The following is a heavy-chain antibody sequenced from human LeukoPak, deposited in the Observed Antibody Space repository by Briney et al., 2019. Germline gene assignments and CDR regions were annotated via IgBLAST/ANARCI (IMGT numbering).Heavy chain of an antibody. Sequence: PGGSLRLSCAASGFTFSSYWMHWVRQAPGKGLVWVSRINSDGSSTSYADSVKGRFTISRDNAKNTLYLQMNSLRAEDTAVYYCARGSIKRQLFYYYYYYMDVWGKGTTVAVSS. CDR1: GFTFSSYW. CDR3: ARGSIKRQLFYYYYYYMDV. D-gene: IGHD6-13*01. CDR2: INSDGSST. J-gene: IGHJ6*03. V-gene: IGHV3-74*01.